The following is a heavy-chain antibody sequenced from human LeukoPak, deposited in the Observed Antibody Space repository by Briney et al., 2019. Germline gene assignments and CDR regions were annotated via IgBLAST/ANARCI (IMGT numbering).Heavy chain of an antibody. CDR3: ARGPSGYHNT. CDR1: GFTFSSYC. J-gene: IGHJ1*01. V-gene: IGHV3-21*01. Sequence: PGGSLRLSCAASGFTFSSYCMDWVRQTPGKGLEWVSSISSSSSYIYYADSVKGRFTISRDNAKNSLYLQMNSLRAGDTGVYYCARGPSGYHNTGGQGTLVTVSS. CDR2: ISSSSSYI. D-gene: IGHD5-12*01.